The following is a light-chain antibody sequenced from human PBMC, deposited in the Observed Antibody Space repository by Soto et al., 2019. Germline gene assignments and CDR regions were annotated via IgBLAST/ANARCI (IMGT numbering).Light chain of an antibody. CDR2: GTS. V-gene: IGKV3-15*01. Sequence: EIVMSQSPATLPVSPGERATLSCRTSQDVSNNLAWYQQKPGQAPRLLMYGTSTRATSTPARFSGSGSGTEVTLTISNLQSEDFAVYYCQQYNNWPPMYTFGQGTKLEIK. J-gene: IGKJ2*01. CDR1: QDVSNN. CDR3: QQYNNWPPMYT.